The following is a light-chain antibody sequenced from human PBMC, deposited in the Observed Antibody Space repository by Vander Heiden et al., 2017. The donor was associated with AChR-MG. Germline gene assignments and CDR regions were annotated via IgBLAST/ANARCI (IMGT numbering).Light chain of an antibody. J-gene: IGKJ1*01. CDR2: GAS. CDR1: QSVSRIY. Sequence: EIVLTQSPGTLSLSRGEKTTHSFRAGQSVSRIYLAGYQENPGKAPRPLIYGASSRATGIPDRFSGSGSGTDFTHTISRLEPEDFAVYYCQQYGSSPTFGQGTKVEIK. CDR3: QQYGSSPT. V-gene: IGKV3-20*01.